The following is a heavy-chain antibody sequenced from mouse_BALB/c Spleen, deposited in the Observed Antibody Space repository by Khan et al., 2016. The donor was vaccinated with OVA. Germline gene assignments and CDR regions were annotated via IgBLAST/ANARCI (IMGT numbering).Heavy chain of an antibody. CDR1: GYTFTSYT. D-gene: IGHD2-5*01. J-gene: IGHJ3*01. CDR3: VRGGTYHSNDDCFDY. Sequence: QVQLQQSGAELVRPGASVKMSCKASGYTFTSYTIHWVKERPGQGLEWIGYINPSNGYTNYNQKFKDKATLTTDKSSTTAYLQLSSLTSDESAAYNCVRGGTYHSNDDCFDYWGQGTLVTVSA. CDR2: INPSNGYT. V-gene: IGHV1-4*01.